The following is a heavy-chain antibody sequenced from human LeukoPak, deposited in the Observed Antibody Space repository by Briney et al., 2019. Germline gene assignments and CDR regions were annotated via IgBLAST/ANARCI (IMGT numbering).Heavy chain of an antibody. V-gene: IGHV1-8*03. CDR2: MNPNSGNT. Sequence: GASVKVSCKASGYTFTSYDINWVRQATGQGLEWMGWMNPNSGNTGYAQKFQGRVTITRNTSISTAYMELSSLRSEDTAVYYCARGRGYSSSWWTSLRIGYYYYYMDVWGKGTTVTISS. J-gene: IGHJ6*03. CDR1: GYTFTSYD. D-gene: IGHD6-13*01. CDR3: ARGRGYSSSWWTSLRIGYYYYYMDV.